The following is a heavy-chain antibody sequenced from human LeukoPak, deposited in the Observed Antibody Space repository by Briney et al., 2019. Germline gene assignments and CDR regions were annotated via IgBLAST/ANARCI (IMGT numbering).Heavy chain of an antibody. CDR2: INPNTGGT. Sequence: ASVKVSCKASGYHFIGQYMHWVRQAPGHGLEWMGWINPNTGGTDYVQKFQGRVTMTRDTSISTAYMELSRLRSDDTAVYYCARDLYSSGWGGWFDPWGQGTLVTVSS. J-gene: IGHJ5*02. V-gene: IGHV1-2*02. CDR3: ARDLYSSGWGGWFDP. CDR1: GYHFIGQY. D-gene: IGHD6-19*01.